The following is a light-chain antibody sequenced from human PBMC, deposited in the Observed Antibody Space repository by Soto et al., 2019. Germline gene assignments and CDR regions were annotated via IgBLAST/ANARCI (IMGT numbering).Light chain of an antibody. V-gene: IGKV3-20*01. CDR1: QSVSSY. CDR2: GAS. CDR3: QQYGNSPRT. Sequence: IVLPQFPGTLSLSPGERATLSCRASQSVSSYLAWYQQKPGQAPRLLISGASNRATGIPDRFSGSGSGTDFTLTISRLEPEDFAVYYCQQYGNSPRTFGQGTKVDIK. J-gene: IGKJ1*01.